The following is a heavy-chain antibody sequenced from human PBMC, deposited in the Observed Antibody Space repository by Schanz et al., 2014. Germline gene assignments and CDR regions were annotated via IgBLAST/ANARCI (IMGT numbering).Heavy chain of an antibody. Sequence: QEQLVESGGGLVKPGGSLRLSCAASGFTFSDHYMDWVRQAPGKGLEWVSSISSSGSYIYYADSVKGRFSISRDNAKNSLFLQMNRLRAEDTALYYCAIIGVMVAVAGTRADYWGQGTLVTVSS. V-gene: IGHV3-11*04. CDR1: GFTFSDHY. CDR2: ISSSGSYI. J-gene: IGHJ4*02. D-gene: IGHD6-19*01. CDR3: AIIGVMVAVAGTRADY.